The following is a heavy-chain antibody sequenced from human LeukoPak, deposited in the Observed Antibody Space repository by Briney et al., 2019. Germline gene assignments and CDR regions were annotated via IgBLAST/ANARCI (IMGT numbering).Heavy chain of an antibody. CDR2: ISGSGGGT. CDR1: GFTFSSYA. CDR3: AKVVRDGYNPDY. D-gene: IGHD5-24*01. J-gene: IGHJ4*02. V-gene: IGHV3-23*01. Sequence: GGSLRLSCAASGFTFSSYAMSWVRQAPGKGLEWVSGISGSGGGTSYADSVRGRFTISKDKSKNTLYLQMNSLRAEDTALYYCAKVVRDGYNPDYWGQGTLVTVSS.